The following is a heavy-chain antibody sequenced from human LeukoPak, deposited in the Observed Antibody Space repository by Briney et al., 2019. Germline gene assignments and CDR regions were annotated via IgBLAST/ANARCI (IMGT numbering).Heavy chain of an antibody. J-gene: IGHJ4*02. CDR3: ARDTKYAFDN. V-gene: IGHV3-48*01. CDR1: GFTFSSYS. D-gene: IGHD2-2*01. Sequence: GGSLRLSCAASGFTFSSYSMDWVRQAPGKGLEWISYIGISSGNTKYADSVKGRFTISGDRAKNSVYLQMNSLRVEDTAVYYCARDTKYAFDNWGQGTLVTVSS. CDR2: IGISSGNT.